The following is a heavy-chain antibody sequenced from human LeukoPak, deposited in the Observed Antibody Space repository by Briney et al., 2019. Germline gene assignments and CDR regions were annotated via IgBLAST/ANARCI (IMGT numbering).Heavy chain of an antibody. D-gene: IGHD3-3*01. CDR1: GYTFTGYY. CDR3: ATSSPDSLLRFLELDAFDI. Sequence: GASVKVSCKASGYTFTGYYMHWVRQAPGQGLEWMGWINPNSGGTNYAQKFQGWVTMTEDTSTDTAYMELSSLRSEDTAVYYCATSSPDSLLRFLELDAFDIWGQGTMVTVSS. CDR2: INPNSGGT. J-gene: IGHJ3*02. V-gene: IGHV1-2*04.